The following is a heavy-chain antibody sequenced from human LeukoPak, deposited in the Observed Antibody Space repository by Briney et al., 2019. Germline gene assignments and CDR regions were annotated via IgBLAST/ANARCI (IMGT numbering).Heavy chain of an antibody. CDR3: AIYDSSGYYNS. CDR1: GFTFSSYA. V-gene: IGHV3-30*14. D-gene: IGHD3-22*01. CDR2: ISYDGSNK. Sequence: GGSLRLSCAASGFTFSSYAMHWVRQAPGKGLEWVAVISYDGSNKYYADSVKGRFTISRDNSKNTLYLQMNSLRAEDTAVYYCAIYDSSGYYNSGGQGPLVTVSS. J-gene: IGHJ5*01.